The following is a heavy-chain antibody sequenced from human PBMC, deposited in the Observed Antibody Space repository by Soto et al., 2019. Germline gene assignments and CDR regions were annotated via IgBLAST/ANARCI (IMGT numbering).Heavy chain of an antibody. CDR3: ARVEGYSSGWYLGYFQH. CDR1: GFTFSDYY. Sequence: PGGSLRLSCAASGFTFSDYYMSWIRQAPGKGLEWVSYISSSSSYTNYADSVKGRFTISRDNAKNSLYLQMNSLRAEDTAVYYCARVEGYSSGWYLGYFQHWGQGTLVTVSS. CDR2: ISSSSSYT. V-gene: IGHV3-11*05. J-gene: IGHJ1*01. D-gene: IGHD6-19*01.